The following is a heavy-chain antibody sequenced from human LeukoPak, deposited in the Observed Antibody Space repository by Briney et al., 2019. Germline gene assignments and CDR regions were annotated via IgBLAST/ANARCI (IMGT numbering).Heavy chain of an antibody. Sequence: GRSLRLSCVASGFTFDNFAMRWVRHAPGKGLEWISGINWNSANIAYADSVKGRITISRDNAKNSLYLQMNSLSADDPAVYYCAKDDRWLTNGMDGWGQRTTVTVSS. V-gene: IGHV3-9*01. CDR2: INWNSANI. CDR1: GFTFDNFA. CDR3: AKDDRWLTNGMDG. D-gene: IGHD5-24*01. J-gene: IGHJ6*01.